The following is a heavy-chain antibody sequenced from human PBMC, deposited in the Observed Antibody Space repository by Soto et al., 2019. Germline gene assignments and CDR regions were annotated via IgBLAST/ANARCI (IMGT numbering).Heavy chain of an antibody. Sequence: GGSLRLSCAASKFTFSRYSLHWVRQAPGKGLDWVAVISYDGISKSYAGSVEGRFTISRDNSENTLNLEMNSLRGEDTAVYYCARGRGPDGYYGLDVWGQGTTVTVSS. V-gene: IGHV3-30*03. CDR2: ISYDGISK. J-gene: IGHJ6*02. CDR1: KFTFSRYS. CDR3: ARGRGPDGYYGLDV.